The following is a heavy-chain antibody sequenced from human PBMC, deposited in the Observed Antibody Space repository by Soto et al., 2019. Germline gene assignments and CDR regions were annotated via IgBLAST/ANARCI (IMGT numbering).Heavy chain of an antibody. D-gene: IGHD6-19*01. CDR3: ARDLGSGWYGVNDAVDI. V-gene: IGHV1-69*13. J-gene: IGHJ3*02. CDR2: IIPIFGTA. Sequence: GASVKVSCKASGGTFSSYAISWVRQAPGQGLEWMGGIIPIFGTANYAQKFQGRVTITADESTSTAYMELSSLRSEDTAVYYCARDLGSGWYGVNDAVDIWGQGTMVTVSS. CDR1: GGTFSSYA.